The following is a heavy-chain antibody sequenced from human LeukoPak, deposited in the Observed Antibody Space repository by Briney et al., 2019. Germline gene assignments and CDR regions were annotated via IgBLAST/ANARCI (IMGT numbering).Heavy chain of an antibody. J-gene: IGHJ4*02. Sequence: PGGSLRLSCAASGFIFSTYGMYWVRQAPGKGLEWVAFIRHDGSIKNYADSVKGRPTISRDNSKNTLYLQMNSLRAEGTAVYYCAKDSLADIDYWGQGTLVTVSS. V-gene: IGHV3-30*02. CDR3: AKDSLADIDY. D-gene: IGHD3-16*01. CDR2: IRHDGSIK. CDR1: GFIFSTYG.